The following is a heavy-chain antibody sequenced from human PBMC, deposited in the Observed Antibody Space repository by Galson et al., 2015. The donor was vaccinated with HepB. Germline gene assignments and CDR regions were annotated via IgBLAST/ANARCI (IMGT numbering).Heavy chain of an antibody. CDR3: ARAGGYCSSPTCYTSYYYYYHMDV. Sequence: TLSLTCTVSGDSISSGGYYWTWIRQHPGKGLEWVGFIYYSGNTYYNPSLKSRVAISVDTSKNQFSLNLSAVTAADTAVYYCARAGGYCSSPTCYTSYYYYYHMDVWGNGTTVTVSS. V-gene: IGHV4-31*03. CDR1: GDSISSGGYY. J-gene: IGHJ6*03. CDR2: IYYSGNT. D-gene: IGHD2-2*02.